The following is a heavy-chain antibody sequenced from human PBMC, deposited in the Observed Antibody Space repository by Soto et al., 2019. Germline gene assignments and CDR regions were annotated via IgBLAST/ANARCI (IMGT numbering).Heavy chain of an antibody. CDR2: ISGSGGST. J-gene: IGHJ4*02. V-gene: IGHV3-23*01. Sequence: GGSLRLSCAASGFTFSSYAMSWVRHAPGKGLEWVSAISGSGGSTYYADSVKGRFTISRDNSKNTLYLQMNSLRAEDTAVYYCAKDVRIQLWLHYYFDYWGQGTLVTVSS. D-gene: IGHD5-18*01. CDR3: AKDVRIQLWLHYYFDY. CDR1: GFTFSSYA.